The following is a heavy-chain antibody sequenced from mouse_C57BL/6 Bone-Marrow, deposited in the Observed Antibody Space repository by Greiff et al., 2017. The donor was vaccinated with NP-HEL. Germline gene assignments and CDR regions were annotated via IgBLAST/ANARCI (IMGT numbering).Heavy chain of an antibody. D-gene: IGHD1-1*01. Sequence: QVQLQQSGPELVKPGASVKLSCKASGYTFTSYDINWVKQRPGQGLAWIGWIYPGDGSTKYTEKFKGQATLTVDTSSSTAYMELHSLTSEDSAVYFCARGAQLLLRCYYYAMDYWGQGTSVTVSS. CDR3: ARGAQLLLRCYYYAMDY. CDR2: IYPGDGST. V-gene: IGHV1-85*01. J-gene: IGHJ4*01. CDR1: GYTFTSYD.